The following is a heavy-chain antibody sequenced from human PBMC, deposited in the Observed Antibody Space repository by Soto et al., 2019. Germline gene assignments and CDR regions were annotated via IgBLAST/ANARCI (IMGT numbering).Heavy chain of an antibody. CDR2: ISAYNGNT. CDR1: GYTFTSYG. V-gene: IGHV1-18*01. D-gene: IGHD3-10*01. J-gene: IGHJ3*02. CDR3: ASDLGGDHVGIFDI. Sequence: QVPLVQSGAEVKKPGASVKVSCKASGYTFTSYGISWVRQAPGQGLEWMGWISAYNGNTNYAQKLQGRVTMTTDTSTSTAYMELRSLSSDDTAVYYCASDLGGDHVGIFDIWGQGTMVTVSS.